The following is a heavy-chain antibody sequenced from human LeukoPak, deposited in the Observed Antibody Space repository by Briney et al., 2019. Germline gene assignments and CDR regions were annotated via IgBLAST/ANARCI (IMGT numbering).Heavy chain of an antibody. V-gene: IGHV1-8*01. J-gene: IGHJ4*02. D-gene: IGHD3-10*01. CDR1: GYTFTSYD. CDR3: ARRFSGSGSPITY. CDR2: MNPNSGDT. Sequence: ASVTVSFKVSGYTFTSYDINWVRQATGQGLELVGWMNPNSGDTGYAHKVQGRVTMTRNSSISTAYMELSSLSSEDTAVYYCARRFSGSGSPITYWGQGTLVTVSS.